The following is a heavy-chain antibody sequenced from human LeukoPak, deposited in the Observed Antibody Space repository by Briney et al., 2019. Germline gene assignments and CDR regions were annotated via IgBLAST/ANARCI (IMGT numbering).Heavy chain of an antibody. D-gene: IGHD3-9*01. CDR2: IYYSGST. CDR1: GGSISSYY. V-gene: IGHV4-59*12. Sequence: SETLSLTCTVSGGSISSYYWSWIRQPPGKGLEWIGYIYYSGSTYYNPSLKSRVTISVDKSKNQFSLKLSSVTAADTAMYYCARRIDDILKAVFDDWGQGTLVTVSS. CDR3: ARRIDDILKAVFDD. J-gene: IGHJ4*02.